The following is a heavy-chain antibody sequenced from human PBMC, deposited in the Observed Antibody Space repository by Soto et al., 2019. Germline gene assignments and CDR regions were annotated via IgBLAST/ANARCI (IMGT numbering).Heavy chain of an antibody. CDR3: ARSQPYYDSSGYSY. CDR1: GYTFTNYG. Sequence: ASVKVSCKASGYTFTNYGITWVRQAPGQGLEWMGWISANNGNTNYAQKLQGRVTMTTDTSTSTAYMELRSLRSDDTAVYYCARSQPYYDSSGYSYWGQGTLVTVSS. V-gene: IGHV1-18*01. J-gene: IGHJ4*02. CDR2: ISANNGNT. D-gene: IGHD3-22*01.